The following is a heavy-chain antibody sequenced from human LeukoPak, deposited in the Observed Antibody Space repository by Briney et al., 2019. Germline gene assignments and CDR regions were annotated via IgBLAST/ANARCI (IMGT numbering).Heavy chain of an antibody. D-gene: IGHD6-19*01. J-gene: IGHJ3*02. CDR3: ANNSSDFDAFDI. V-gene: IGHV3-33*06. CDR1: GFTFSSYG. Sequence: GGSLRLSCAASGFTFSSYGMHWVRQAPGKGLEWVAVIWYDAINKYYADSVKGRFTISRDNSKNTLYLQMNSLRAGDTAVYYCANNSSDFDAFDIWGQGTMVTVSS. CDR2: IWYDAINK.